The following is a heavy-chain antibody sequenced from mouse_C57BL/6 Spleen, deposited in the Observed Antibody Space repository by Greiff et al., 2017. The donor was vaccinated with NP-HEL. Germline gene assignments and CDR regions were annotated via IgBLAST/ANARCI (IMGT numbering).Heavy chain of an antibody. V-gene: IGHV1-19*01. CDR1: GYTFTDYY. J-gene: IGHJ4*01. D-gene: IGHD1-1*01. CDR3: ARYYAYAMDY. Sequence: VQLKESGPVLVKPGASVKMSCKASGYTFTDYYMNWVKQSHGKSLEWIGVINPYNGGTSYNQKFKGKATLTVDKSSSTAYMELNSLTSEDSAVYYCARYYAYAMDYWGQGTSVTVSS. CDR2: INPYNGGT.